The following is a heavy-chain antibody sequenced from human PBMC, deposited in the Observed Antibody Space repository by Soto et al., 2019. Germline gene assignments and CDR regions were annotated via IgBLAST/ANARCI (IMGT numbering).Heavy chain of an antibody. Sequence: QVQLVESGGALVTPGGSLRLSCAASGFTFSDYYMTWIRQAPGKGLEWVSYISGSGSTMYYADSVQGRFTISRDNANNSLYLRMNSLRADDTAVYYCARDRGYDRGPTYDLYYYMDVWGKGTTVTVSS. CDR1: GFTFSDYY. J-gene: IGHJ6*03. V-gene: IGHV3-11*01. CDR2: ISGSGSTM. D-gene: IGHD5-12*01. CDR3: ARDRGYDRGPTYDLYYYMDV.